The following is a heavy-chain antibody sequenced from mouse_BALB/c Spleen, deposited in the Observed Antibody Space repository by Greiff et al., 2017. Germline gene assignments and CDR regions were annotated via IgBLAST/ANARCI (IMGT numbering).Heavy chain of an antibody. D-gene: IGHD1-1*01. CDR2: IYPGDGDT. J-gene: IGHJ2*01. V-gene: IGHV1-87*01. CDR3: ARWGGSSGY. Sequence: LQESGAELARPGASVKLSCKASGYTFTSYWMQWVKQRPGQGLEWIGAIYPGDGDTRYTQKFKGKATLTADKSSSTAYMQLSSLASEDSAVYYCARWGGSSGYWGQGTTLTVSS. CDR1: GYTFTSYW.